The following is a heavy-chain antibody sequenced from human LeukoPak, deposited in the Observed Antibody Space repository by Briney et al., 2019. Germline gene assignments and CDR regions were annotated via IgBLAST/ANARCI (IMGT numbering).Heavy chain of an antibody. CDR1: GFSVSDYS. CDR3: TRERRGSYYAFES. J-gene: IGHJ4*02. Sequence: PGGSLRLSCAASGFSVSDYSISWIRQSPGKGPEWISYVMSGRGSTNYADSVKGRFTISRDNAKNSVALQLDGLRADDTAVYFCTRERRGSYYAFESWSQGTLVTVSS. D-gene: IGHD3-16*01. V-gene: IGHV3-11*05. CDR2: VMSGRGST.